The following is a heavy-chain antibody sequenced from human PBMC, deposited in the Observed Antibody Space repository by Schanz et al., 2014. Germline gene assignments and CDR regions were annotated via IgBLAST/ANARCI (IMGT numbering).Heavy chain of an antibody. CDR1: GFSVSTNY. V-gene: IGHV3-53*01. CDR3: ARDEGRDGYNLAFDV. D-gene: IGHD5-12*01. CDR2: IYSNSGST. J-gene: IGHJ3*01. Sequence: EVQLVESGGGLIQPGGSLRLSCAVSGFSVSTNYMSWVRQAPGKGLEWVSSIYSNSGSTNYADSVKGRFIISRDSSKNTLFLQMNSLRAEDTAVYFCARDEGRDGYNLAFDVWGQGTLVTVSS.